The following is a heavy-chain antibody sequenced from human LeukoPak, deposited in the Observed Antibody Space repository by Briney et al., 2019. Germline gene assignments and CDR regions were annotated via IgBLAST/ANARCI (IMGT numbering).Heavy chain of an antibody. CDR3: ARDRAQDGFDL. CDR2: IYSSGST. J-gene: IGHJ3*01. CDR1: GFTVSSSY. V-gene: IGHV3-53*01. Sequence: PGGSLRLSCAASGFTVSSSYMGWVRQAPGKGLEWVSVIYSSGSTFYADSVKGRFTISRDISKNTVYLQMNSLRVDDTAVYYCARDRAQDGFDLWGQGTMVTVSS.